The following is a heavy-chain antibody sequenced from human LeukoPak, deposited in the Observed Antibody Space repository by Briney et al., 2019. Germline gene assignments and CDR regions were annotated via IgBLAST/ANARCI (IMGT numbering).Heavy chain of an antibody. Sequence: PSETLSLTCTVSGDSVISASNYWSWIRQPPGKGLEWIGYIYYNGSTNYNPSLKSRVTMSVDTSKNQSSLKLTSVTAADTAIYYCARRNDFHIWGQGTMVTVSS. J-gene: IGHJ3*02. CDR3: ARRNDFHI. CDR2: IYYNGST. CDR1: GDSVISASNY. V-gene: IGHV4-61*01.